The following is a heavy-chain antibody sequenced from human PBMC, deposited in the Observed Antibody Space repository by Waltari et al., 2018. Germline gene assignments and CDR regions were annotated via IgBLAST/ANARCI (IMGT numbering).Heavy chain of an antibody. Sequence: QVQLQQWGAGLLKPSETLSLPCAVYGGSFSGYYWSWIRQSPGKGLEWIGEINHSGSNNYNPSLKSGVTISGDTAKNQFSLKLSSVTAADTAVYYCAGFKQQYSSGWYVDYWGQGTLVTVSS. D-gene: IGHD6-19*01. V-gene: IGHV4-34*01. CDR3: AGFKQQYSSGWYVDY. CDR1: GGSFSGYY. J-gene: IGHJ4*02. CDR2: INHSGSN.